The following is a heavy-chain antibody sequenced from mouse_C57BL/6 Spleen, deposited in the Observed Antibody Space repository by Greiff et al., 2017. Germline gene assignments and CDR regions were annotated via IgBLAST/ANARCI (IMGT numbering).Heavy chain of an antibody. J-gene: IGHJ3*01. CDR2: IDPENGDT. CDR1: GFNIKDDY. V-gene: IGHV14-4*01. Sequence: EVKLMESGAELVRPGASVKLSCTASGFNIKDDYMHWVKQRPEQGLEWIGWIDPENGDTEYASKFQGKATITADTSSNTAYLQLSSLTSEDTAVYYCTYPTMITTRFAYWGQGTLVTVSA. D-gene: IGHD2-4*01. CDR3: TYPTMITTRFAY.